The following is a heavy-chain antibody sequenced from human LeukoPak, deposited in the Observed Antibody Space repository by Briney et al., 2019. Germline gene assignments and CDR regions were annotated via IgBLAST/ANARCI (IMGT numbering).Heavy chain of an antibody. CDR2: ISWNSGSI. V-gene: IGHV3-9*03. Sequence: PGRSLRLSCAVSGFTFDDYAMHWVRQGPGKGLEWVSSISWNSGSIGYADSVKGRFTISRDNAKNALHLQMNSLRGEDMAVYYCARSRGYYYYSMDVWGKGTTVTVSS. CDR3: ARSRGYYYYSMDV. J-gene: IGHJ6*03. CDR1: GFTFDDYA.